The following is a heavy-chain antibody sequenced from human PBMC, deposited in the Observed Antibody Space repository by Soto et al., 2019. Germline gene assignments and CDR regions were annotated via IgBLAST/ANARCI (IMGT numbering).Heavy chain of an antibody. CDR1: GFTFSSYS. CDR3: ASGGTDYRYYFDY. J-gene: IGHJ4*02. V-gene: IGHV3-21*01. CDR2: ISSSSSYI. Sequence: VQLVQSGAEVKKPGSSVKVSCKASGFTFSSYSMNWVRQAPGKGLEWVSSISSSSSYIYYADSVKGRFTISRDNAKNSLYLQMNSLRAEDTAVYYCASGGTDYRYYFDYWGQGTLVTVSS. D-gene: IGHD4-17*01.